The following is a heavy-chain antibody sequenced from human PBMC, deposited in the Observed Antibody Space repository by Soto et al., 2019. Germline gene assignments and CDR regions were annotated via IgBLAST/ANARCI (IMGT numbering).Heavy chain of an antibody. CDR2: ISSDGSNK. J-gene: IGHJ4*02. CDR3: AKVRADPYYGSAPFDY. CDR1: GFTFSSYG. D-gene: IGHD3-10*01. Sequence: QVQLVESGGGVVQPGRSLRLSCAASGFTFSSYGMHWVRQAPGKGLEWVALISSDGSNKYYADSVKGRFTISRDNSTNTLYLQMNTLRAEDTAVYYCAKVRADPYYGSAPFDYWGQGTLVTVSS. V-gene: IGHV3-30*18.